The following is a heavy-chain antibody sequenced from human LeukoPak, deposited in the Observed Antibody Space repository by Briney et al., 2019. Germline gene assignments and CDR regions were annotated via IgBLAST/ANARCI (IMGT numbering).Heavy chain of an antibody. Sequence: SETLSLTCAVYGGSFSGYYWSWIRQPPGKGLEWIGEINHSGSTNYNPSLKSRVTISVDTSKNQFSLKLSSVTAADTAVYYCARLSGDYATRIDYWGQGTLVTVSS. CDR3: ARLSGDYATRIDY. J-gene: IGHJ4*02. V-gene: IGHV4-34*01. CDR2: INHSGST. CDR1: GGSFSGYY. D-gene: IGHD4-17*01.